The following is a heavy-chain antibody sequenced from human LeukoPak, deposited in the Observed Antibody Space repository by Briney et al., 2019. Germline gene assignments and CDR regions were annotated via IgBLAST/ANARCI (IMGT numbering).Heavy chain of an antibody. V-gene: IGHV4-30-2*03. CDR2: MYHSGST. CDR1: GGSTSSGGYY. Sequence: SETLSLTCTVSGGSTSSGGYYWSWIRQPPGRGLEWIGYMYHSGSTYYNPSLESRVTMSVDTSNNQFSLKVSSVTAADTAVYYCARTNSSHFYHVALMTYWGQGTLVTVSS. D-gene: IGHD6-19*01. CDR3: ARTNSSHFYHVALMTY. J-gene: IGHJ4*02.